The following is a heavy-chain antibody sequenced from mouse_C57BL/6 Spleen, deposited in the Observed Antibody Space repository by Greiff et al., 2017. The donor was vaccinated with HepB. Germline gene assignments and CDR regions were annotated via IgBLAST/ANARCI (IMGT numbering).Heavy chain of an antibody. J-gene: IGHJ4*01. CDR2: IYPRRGNT. CDR1: GYTFTSYG. V-gene: IGHV1-81*01. Sequence: QVQLQPSGAELARPGASVKLSCKASGYTFTSYGISWVKQRTGQGLEWIGEIYPRRGNTYYNEKFKGTATLTADKYSSTAYMERRSLTSEDSAVYFCATTTVVATDYAMDDWGQGTSVTVSS. CDR3: ATTTVVATDYAMDD. D-gene: IGHD1-1*01.